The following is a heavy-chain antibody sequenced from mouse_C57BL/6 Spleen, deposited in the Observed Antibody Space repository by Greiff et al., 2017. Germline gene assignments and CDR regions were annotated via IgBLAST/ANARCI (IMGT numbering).Heavy chain of an antibody. D-gene: IGHD2-2*01. V-gene: IGHV2-5*01. J-gene: IGHJ4*01. CDR1: GFSLTSYG. Sequence: VQLQQSGPGLVQPSQSLSITCTVSGFSLTSYGVHWVRQSPGKGLEWLGVIWRGGSTDYNAAFMSRLSITKDNSKSQVFFKMNSLQADNTAIYYCAKSYGYDVGVSMDYWGQGTSVTVSS. CDR2: IWRGGST. CDR3: AKSYGYDVGVSMDY.